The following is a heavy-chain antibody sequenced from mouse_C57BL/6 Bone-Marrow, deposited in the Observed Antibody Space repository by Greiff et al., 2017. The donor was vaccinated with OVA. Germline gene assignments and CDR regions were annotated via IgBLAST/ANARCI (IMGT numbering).Heavy chain of an antibody. CDR3: AHRFGSMDY. CDR2: IDPSDSYT. J-gene: IGHJ4*01. V-gene: IGHV1-59*01. Sequence: QVQLQQPGAELVRPGTSVKLSCKASGYTFTSYWMHWVKQRPGQGLEWIGVIDPSDSYTNYNQKFKGKATLTVDTSSSTAYMQLSSLTSEDSAVYYCAHRFGSMDYWGQGTSVTVSS. CDR1: GYTFTSYW.